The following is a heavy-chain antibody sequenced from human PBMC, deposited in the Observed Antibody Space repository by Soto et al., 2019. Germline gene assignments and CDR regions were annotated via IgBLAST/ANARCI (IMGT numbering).Heavy chain of an antibody. D-gene: IGHD6-13*01. CDR2: IKQDGSAE. CDR1: GFTFTTYY. CDR3: AKDSWYFDL. J-gene: IGHJ4*02. Sequence: GGSLRLSCSTSGFTFTTYYMSWVRQAPGKGLEWVANIKQDGSAETYVDSVKGRFTISRDNAKNTVSLQMNSLRAEDTGVYYCAKDSWYFDLWSQGSLVTVSS. V-gene: IGHV3-7*01.